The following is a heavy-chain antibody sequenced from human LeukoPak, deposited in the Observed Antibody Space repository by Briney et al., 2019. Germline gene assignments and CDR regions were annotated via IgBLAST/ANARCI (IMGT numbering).Heavy chain of an antibody. CDR3: ARSEEMATTRGGFDY. J-gene: IGHJ4*02. CDR1: GGSISSYY. CDR2: VYDSGNT. D-gene: IGHD5-24*01. Sequence: SETLSLTCTVPGGSISSYYWSWIRQPPGKGLEWIGYVYDSGNTNYNPSLKSRVTIPVDTSKNQFSLKLRSVIAADAAVYYCARSEEMATTRGGFDYWGQGTLVTVSS. V-gene: IGHV4-59*08.